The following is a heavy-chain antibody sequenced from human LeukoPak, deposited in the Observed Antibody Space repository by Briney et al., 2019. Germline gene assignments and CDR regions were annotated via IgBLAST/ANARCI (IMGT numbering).Heavy chain of an antibody. CDR3: AAQFGELAY. J-gene: IGHJ4*02. CDR1: GFTFSSYA. V-gene: IGHV3-23*01. Sequence: GGSLRLSCAASGFTFSSYAMTWVRQAPGKGLEWVSAISGSGGSTYYADYVKGRFTISRDNSKNTLYLQMNSLRAEHTAVYYCAAQFGELAYWGQGTLVTVSS. CDR2: ISGSGGST. D-gene: IGHD3-10*01.